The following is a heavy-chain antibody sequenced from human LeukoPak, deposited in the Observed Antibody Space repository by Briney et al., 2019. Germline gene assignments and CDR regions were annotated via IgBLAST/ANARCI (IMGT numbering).Heavy chain of an antibody. V-gene: IGHV4-39*01. CDR1: GGSISNSNYD. Sequence: PSETLSLTCTVSGGSISNSNYDWGWVRQPPGKGLEWIVTIYYSGNTYYTPSLKSRVTISVDTSKNQFSLRLSSVTAADTAVYFCMRHEEEDGYNAKPFDFWGQGTLVTVSS. J-gene: IGHJ4*02. CDR3: MRHEEEDGYNAKPFDF. CDR2: IYYSGNT. D-gene: IGHD5-24*01.